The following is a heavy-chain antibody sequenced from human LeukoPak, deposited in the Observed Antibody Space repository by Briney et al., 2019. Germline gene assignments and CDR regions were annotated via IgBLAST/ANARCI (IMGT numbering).Heavy chain of an antibody. CDR1: GGSISSYY. Sequence: SETLSLTCTVSGGSISSYYWSWIRQPPGKGLEWIGSMYYSGSTNYKPSLKSRVTISVDTSKNQFSLKLSSVTAADTAVYYCARVLFDSSYYYFDYWGQGTLVTVSS. J-gene: IGHJ4*02. CDR3: ARVLFDSSYYYFDY. V-gene: IGHV4-59*01. D-gene: IGHD3-22*01. CDR2: MYYSGST.